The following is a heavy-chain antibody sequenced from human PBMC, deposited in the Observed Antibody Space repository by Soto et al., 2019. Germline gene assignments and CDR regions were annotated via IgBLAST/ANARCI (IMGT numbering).Heavy chain of an antibody. D-gene: IGHD2-15*01. J-gene: IGHJ5*02. Sequence: QLQLQESGPGLVKPSETLSLTCTVSGGSISSSSYYWGWIRQPPGKGLEWIGNIYYSGSTYYNPSPXNXVXLPXATSNNQFSLQLSSVTAAYTAGYYCPLPQQKGPAATGRFAPWGQGTLVTVSS. CDR2: IYYSGST. V-gene: IGHV4-39*01. CDR3: PLPQQKGPAATGRFAP. CDR1: GGSISSSSYY.